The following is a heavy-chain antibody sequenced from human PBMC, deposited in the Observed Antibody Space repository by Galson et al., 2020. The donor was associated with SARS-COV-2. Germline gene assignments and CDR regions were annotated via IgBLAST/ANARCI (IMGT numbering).Heavy chain of an antibody. D-gene: IGHD5-12*01. J-gene: IGHJ3*01. CDR3: ATSLIVPTINGFDL. V-gene: IGHV1-24*01. CDR2: FDPRNDET. CDR1: GYSLTELS. Sequence: ASVKVSCKVSGYSLTELSIHWVRQAPGTGLEWMGGFDPRNDETIYAQKFQGRVTMTEDKSTDTAYMELSSLRSDDTAIYHCATSLIVPTINGFDLWGQGTMVTVSS.